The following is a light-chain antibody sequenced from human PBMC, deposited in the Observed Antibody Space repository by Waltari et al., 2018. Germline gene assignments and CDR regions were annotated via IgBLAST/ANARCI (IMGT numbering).Light chain of an antibody. V-gene: IGKV1-9*01. CDR1: QGRSNY. Sequence: DIQLTQSPSLLSGSLGDRVTITCRASQGRSNYLASYQQQPGKAPKLLISATSPLQSGVPSRFSGSGSGTEFTLTISDLQPEDFTTYYCQQLNSYSLITFGQGTRLKIK. CDR2: ATS. J-gene: IGKJ5*01. CDR3: QQLNSYSLIT.